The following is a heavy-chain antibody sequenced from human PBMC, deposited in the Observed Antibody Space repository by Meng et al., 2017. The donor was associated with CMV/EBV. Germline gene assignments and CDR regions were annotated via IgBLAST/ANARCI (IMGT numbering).Heavy chain of an antibody. D-gene: IGHD2-2*01. J-gene: IGHJ6*02. Sequence: SVKVSCKASGGTFSSYAISWVRQAPGRGLEWMGGIIPIFGTANYAQKFQGRVTITTDESTSTAYMELSSLRSEDTAVYYCARADIVVVPAAPRFRYYYYGMDVWGQGTTVTVSS. CDR3: ARADIVVVPAAPRFRYYYYGMDV. CDR2: IIPIFGTA. V-gene: IGHV1-69*05. CDR1: GGTFSSYA.